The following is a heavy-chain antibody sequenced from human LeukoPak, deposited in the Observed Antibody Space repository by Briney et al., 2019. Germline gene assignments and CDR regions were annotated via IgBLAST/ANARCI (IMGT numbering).Heavy chain of an antibody. Sequence: GASVRVSCKASGYTFTRYGISWVRQAPGQGLQWLGWISASNGNTNYAQKFQGRVTITADESTSTAYMELSSLRSEDTAVYYCARDHSRAYSSSRDYYYYMDVWGKGTTVTISS. J-gene: IGHJ6*03. CDR1: GYTFTRYG. CDR3: ARDHSRAYSSSRDYYYYMDV. CDR2: ISASNGNT. D-gene: IGHD6-13*01. V-gene: IGHV1-18*01.